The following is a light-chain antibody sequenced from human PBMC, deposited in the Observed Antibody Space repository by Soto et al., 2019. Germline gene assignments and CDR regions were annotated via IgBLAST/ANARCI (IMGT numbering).Light chain of an antibody. J-gene: IGLJ1*01. CDR1: SSDVGANNY. CDR2: DVS. V-gene: IGLV2-14*01. Sequence: QSALTQPVSVSGSPGQSITMSCTGTSSDVGANNYVYWYRQHSGKAAKLIIYDVSNRPSGVSNRFSGAKSGNTASLIISGLHAEDGADYYCTSYTSSSGYVFGTGTKVTVL. CDR3: TSYTSSSGYV.